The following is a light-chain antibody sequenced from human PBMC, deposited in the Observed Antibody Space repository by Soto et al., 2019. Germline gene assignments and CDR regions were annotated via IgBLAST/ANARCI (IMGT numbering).Light chain of an antibody. V-gene: IGKV3-20*01. CDR2: GAS. J-gene: IGKJ1*01. CDR1: QSVSNNY. CDR3: QQYGRPST. Sequence: LSQSPVALSLSPGERATLSCRASQSVSNNYLAWYQQKPGQPTRLLFYGASKRAAGIPGRCGGGASRTDFTLTISRLAAEVVADYCRQQYGRPSTFGQGTKVDIK.